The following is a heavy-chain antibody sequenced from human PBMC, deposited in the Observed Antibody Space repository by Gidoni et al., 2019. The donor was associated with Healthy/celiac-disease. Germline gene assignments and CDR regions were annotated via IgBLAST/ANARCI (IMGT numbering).Heavy chain of an antibody. CDR1: GYTFTSYY. CDR2: INPSGGST. V-gene: IGHV1-46*01. D-gene: IGHD6-13*01. Sequence: QVQLVQSGAEVKKPGASVKVSCKASGYTFTSYYMHWVRQAPGQGLEWMGIINPSGGSTSYAQKFQGRVTMTRDTSTSTVYMELSSLRSEDTAVYYCARGPPGIAAAGYGDYWGQGTLVTVSS. CDR3: ARGPPGIAAAGYGDY. J-gene: IGHJ4*02.